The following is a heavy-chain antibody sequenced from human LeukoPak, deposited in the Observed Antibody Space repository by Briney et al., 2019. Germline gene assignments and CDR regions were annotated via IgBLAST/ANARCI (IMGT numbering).Heavy chain of an antibody. Sequence: PSETLSLTCTVSGGALSSGGYYWTWIRQPPGKGLEWIGNIYHSGTPYYNPSLKSRVTLLVDRSKNQFSLKMTSVTAADTAVYYCAKEELITIFGVVGDAFDIWGQGTMVTVSS. CDR3: AKEELITIFGVVGDAFDI. CDR2: IYHSGTP. CDR1: GGALSSGGYY. J-gene: IGHJ3*02. V-gene: IGHV4-30-2*01. D-gene: IGHD3-3*01.